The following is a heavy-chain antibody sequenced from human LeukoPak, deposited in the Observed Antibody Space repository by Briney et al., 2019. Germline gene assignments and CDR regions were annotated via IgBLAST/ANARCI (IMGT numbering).Heavy chain of an antibody. V-gene: IGHV3-23*01. CDR1: GFTFSSYA. CDR3: AKESPDFDY. Sequence: GGSLRLSCAASGFTFSSYAMSWVRQAPGKGLEWVSVISGSGDSTYYADSVKGRFAISRENSKNTLYLQMNSLRVDDTAVYYWAKESPDFDYWGQGTLVTVSS. CDR2: ISGSGDST. J-gene: IGHJ4*02.